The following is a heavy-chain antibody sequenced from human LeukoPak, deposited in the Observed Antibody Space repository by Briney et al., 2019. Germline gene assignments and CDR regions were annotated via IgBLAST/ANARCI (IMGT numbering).Heavy chain of an antibody. V-gene: IGHV4-34*01. CDR2: INHSGST. CDR3: ARGPEKDYDFWSGYYYYFDY. J-gene: IGHJ4*02. Sequence: SETLSLTCAVYGGSFSGYYWSWIRQPPGKGLEWIGEINHSGSTSYNPSLKSRVTISVDTSKNQFSLKLSSVTAADTAVYYCARGPEKDYDFWSGYYYYFDYWGQGTLVTVSS. D-gene: IGHD3-3*01. CDR1: GGSFSGYY.